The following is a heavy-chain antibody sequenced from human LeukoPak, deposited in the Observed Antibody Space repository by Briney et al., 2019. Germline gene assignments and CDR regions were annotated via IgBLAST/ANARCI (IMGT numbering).Heavy chain of an antibody. J-gene: IGHJ4*02. Sequence: GGSLRLSCAASGFTFSRYSMNWVRQAPGKGLEWVSAISGSGGSTYYADSVKGRFTISRDNSKNTLYLQMNSLRVEDTAVYYCAKDITMVRGVDYWGQGTLVTVSS. CDR1: GFTFSRYS. V-gene: IGHV3-23*01. CDR2: ISGSGGST. D-gene: IGHD3-10*01. CDR3: AKDITMVRGVDY.